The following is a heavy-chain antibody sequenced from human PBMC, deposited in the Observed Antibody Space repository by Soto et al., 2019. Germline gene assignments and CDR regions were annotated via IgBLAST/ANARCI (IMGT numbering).Heavy chain of an antibody. J-gene: IGHJ6*02. CDR2: INPSGGST. D-gene: IGHD2-15*01. CDR3: AREGYCSGGSCYYARYYYGMDV. CDR1: GYTFTSYY. V-gene: IGHV1-46*01. Sequence: ASVKGSFKASGYTFTSYYMHWVRQAPGQGLEWMGIINPSGGSTIYAQKFQGRVTMTRDTSTSTVYMELSSLRSQDTAVYYCAREGYCSGGSCYYARYYYGMDVWGQGTTVTVSS.